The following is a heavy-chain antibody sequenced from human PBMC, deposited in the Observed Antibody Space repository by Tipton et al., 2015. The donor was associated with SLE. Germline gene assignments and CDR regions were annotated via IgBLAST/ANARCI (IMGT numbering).Heavy chain of an antibody. Sequence: SLRLSCAASGFTFSSYSMNWVRQAPGKGLEWVSSISSSGSTIYYADSVKGRFTISRDNAKNSLYLQMNSLRAEDTAVYYCARDLTPISAAIFDYWGQGTLVPASS. V-gene: IGHV3-21*04. J-gene: IGHJ4*02. CDR3: ARDLTPISAAIFDY. CDR2: ISSSGSTI. CDR1: GFTFSSYS. D-gene: IGHD6-13*01.